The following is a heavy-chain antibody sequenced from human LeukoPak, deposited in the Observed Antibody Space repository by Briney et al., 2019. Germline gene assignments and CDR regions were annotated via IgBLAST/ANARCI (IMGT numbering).Heavy chain of an antibody. CDR2: IGDSGATT. V-gene: IGHV3-23*01. CDR1: GFTFSSYA. D-gene: IGHD6-19*01. J-gene: IGHJ6*02. CDR3: AKPRRGWYMYYGMDV. Sequence: GGSLRLSCAASGFTFSSYAMSWVRQVPGKGLEWVSTIGDSGATTYYADSVKGRFTISRDNSKNTLYLQMNSLRAEDTAVYYCAKPRRGWYMYYGMDVWGQGTTVTVSS.